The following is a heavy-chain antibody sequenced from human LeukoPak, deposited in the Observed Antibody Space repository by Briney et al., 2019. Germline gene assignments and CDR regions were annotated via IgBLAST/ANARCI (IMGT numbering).Heavy chain of an antibody. CDR3: ARGVGTYYDFWSGYQDYMDV. CDR2: IYYSGST. J-gene: IGHJ6*03. Sequence: PSETLSLTCTVSGGSISSYYWSWIRQPPGKGLEWIGYIYYSGSTNYNPSLKSRVTISVDTSKNQFSLKLSSVSAADTAVYYRARGVGTYYDFWSGYQDYMDVWGKGTTVTVSS. V-gene: IGHV4-59*01. CDR1: GGSISSYY. D-gene: IGHD3-3*01.